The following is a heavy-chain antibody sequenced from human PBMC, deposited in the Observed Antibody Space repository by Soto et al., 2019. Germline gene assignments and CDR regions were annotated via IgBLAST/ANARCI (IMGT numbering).Heavy chain of an antibody. CDR1: TFSMYS. V-gene: IGHV3-21*01. CDR2: ISSGSAFI. D-gene: IGHD1-26*01. J-gene: IGHJ5*02. Sequence: EVQVVESGGGLVKPGGSLRLSCNFTFSMYSMNWVRQAPGKGLEWVASISSGSAFIKYADSVKGRFSISRDNAKNSVSLQMNRLRAEETAMYYCTRDQGGSYDSWFDPWGRGTLVTVSS. CDR3: TRDQGGSYDSWFDP.